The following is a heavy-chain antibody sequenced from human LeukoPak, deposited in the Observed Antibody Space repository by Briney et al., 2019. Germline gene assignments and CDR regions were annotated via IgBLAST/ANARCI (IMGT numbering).Heavy chain of an antibody. CDR1: GGSISSGGYY. CDR2: IYHSGST. J-gene: IGHJ6*03. D-gene: IGHD1-1*01. V-gene: IGHV4-30-2*01. CDR3: ARVTTGHVLPYYYYYMDV. Sequence: SETLSLTCTVSGGSISSGGYYWSWIRQPPGKGLEWIGYIYHSGSTYYNPSLKSRVTISVDRSKNQFSLKLSSVTAADTAVYYCARVTTGHVLPYYYYYMDVWGKGTTVTVSS.